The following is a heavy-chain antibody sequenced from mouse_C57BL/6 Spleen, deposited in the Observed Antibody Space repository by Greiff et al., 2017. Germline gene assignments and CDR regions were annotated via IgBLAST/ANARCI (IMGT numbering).Heavy chain of an antibody. CDR2: IDPSDSYT. V-gene: IGHV1-69*01. CDR1: GYTFTSYW. CDR3: ARMIYYGTRGFAY. Sequence: VQLQQSGAELVMPGASVKLSCKASGYTFTSYWMHWVKQRPGQGLEWIGEIDPSDSYTNYNQKFKGKSTLTVDKSSSTAYMQLSSLTSEDSAVYYCARMIYYGTRGFAYWGQGTLVTVSA. D-gene: IGHD2-1*01. J-gene: IGHJ3*01.